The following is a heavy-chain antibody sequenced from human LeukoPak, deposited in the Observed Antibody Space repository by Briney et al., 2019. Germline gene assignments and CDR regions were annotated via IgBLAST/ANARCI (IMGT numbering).Heavy chain of an antibody. V-gene: IGHV3-74*01. J-gene: IGHJ4*02. CDR2: TDGSST. CDR3: ARGQQLVD. D-gene: IGHD6-13*01. CDR1: GFTFSSYW. Sequence: GGSLRLSCAASGFTFSSYWMHWVRHAPGKGLVWVSRTDGSSTSYADSVKGRFTISRDNATNTLYLQMNSLRAEDTAVYYCARGQQLVDWGQGTLVTVSS.